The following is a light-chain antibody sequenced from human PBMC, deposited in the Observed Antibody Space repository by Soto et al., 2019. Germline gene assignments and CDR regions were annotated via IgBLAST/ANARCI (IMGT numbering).Light chain of an antibody. J-gene: IGLJ1*01. CDR2: DVS. V-gene: IGLV2-14*01. Sequence: ALTPPASGSGSPGQSITISCTGTSSDVGGYNYVSWYQQHPGKAPKLMIYDVSNRPSGVSNRFSGSKSGNTASLTISGLQAEDEADYYCSSYTSSSIPYVFGTGTKVTVL. CDR1: SSDVGGYNY. CDR3: SSYTSSSIPYV.